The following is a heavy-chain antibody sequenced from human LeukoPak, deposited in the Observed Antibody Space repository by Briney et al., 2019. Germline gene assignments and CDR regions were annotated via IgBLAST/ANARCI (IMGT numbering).Heavy chain of an antibody. CDR2: IIPILGTA. Sequence: GASVKVSCKASGGTFSSYAISWVRQAPGQGLEWMGGIIPILGTANYAQKFRGRVTITADESTSTAYMELSSLRSEDTAVYYCAKGSDIGGYYYGLFDSWGQGTLVTVSS. CDR3: AKGSDIGGYYYGLFDS. J-gene: IGHJ4*02. D-gene: IGHD3-22*01. V-gene: IGHV1-69*13. CDR1: GGTFSSYA.